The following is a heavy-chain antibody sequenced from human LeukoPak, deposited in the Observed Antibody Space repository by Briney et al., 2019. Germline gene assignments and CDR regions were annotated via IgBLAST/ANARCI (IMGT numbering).Heavy chain of an antibody. D-gene: IGHD3-16*01. CDR3: ARDAPGGFNWFGP. J-gene: IGHJ5*02. V-gene: IGHV1-69*06. Sequence: ASVKVSCKASGGTFSSYAISWVRQAPGQGLEWMGGIIPIFGTANYAQKFQGRVTITADKSTSTAYMELSSLRSEDTAVYYCARDAPGGFNWFGPWGQGTLVTVSS. CDR2: IIPIFGTA. CDR1: GGTFSSYA.